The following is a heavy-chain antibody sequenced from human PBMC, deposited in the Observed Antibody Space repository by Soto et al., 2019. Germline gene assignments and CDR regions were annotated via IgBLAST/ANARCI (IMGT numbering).Heavy chain of an antibody. CDR1: GYTFNFYG. J-gene: IGHJ4*02. D-gene: IGHD3-16*01. V-gene: IGHV1-18*01. Sequence: QVQLVQSGAEVKKPGASVKVSCKASGYTFNFYGITWVRQAPGQGLEWMGWISGFNGNTNYAADLQGRVTVTTDTSTSTAYMELRGLRSDDTAVYYCARIGVSSGHESPDFDSWGQGTLVTVSS. CDR3: ARIGVSSGHESPDFDS. CDR2: ISGFNGNT.